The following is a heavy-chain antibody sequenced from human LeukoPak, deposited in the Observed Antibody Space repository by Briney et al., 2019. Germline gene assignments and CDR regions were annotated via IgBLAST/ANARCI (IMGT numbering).Heavy chain of an antibody. V-gene: IGHV3-48*01. CDR3: ARHIPFDC. J-gene: IGHJ4*02. Sequence: TGGSLRLSCAASGFTFSSSSMNWVSQAPEKGLEWVSYISTSGGTIYYADSVKGRFTISRDNAKNSLYLQMDSLRAEDTAVYYCARHIPFDCWGQGTLVTVSS. CDR2: ISTSGGTI. D-gene: IGHD2-21*01. CDR1: GFTFSSSS.